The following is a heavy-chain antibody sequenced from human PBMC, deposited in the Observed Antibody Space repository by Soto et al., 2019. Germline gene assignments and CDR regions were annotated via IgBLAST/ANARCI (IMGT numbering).Heavy chain of an antibody. CDR2: ISGSGGST. D-gene: IGHD5-18*01. CDR3: AKDGKYSYGYDPFDY. Sequence: EVQLLESGGGLVQPGGSLRLSCAASGFTFSSYAMSWVRQAPGKGLEWVSAISGSGGSTYYADSVKGRFTISRDNSKNTLYLQMYSLRAEDTAVYYCAKDGKYSYGYDPFDYWCQGTLVTVSS. V-gene: IGHV3-23*01. CDR1: GFTFSSYA. J-gene: IGHJ4*02.